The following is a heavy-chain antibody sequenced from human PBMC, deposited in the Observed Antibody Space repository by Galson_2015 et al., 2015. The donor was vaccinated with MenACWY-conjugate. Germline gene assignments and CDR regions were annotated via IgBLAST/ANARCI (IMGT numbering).Heavy chain of an antibody. J-gene: IGHJ3*02. V-gene: IGHV4-39*07. CDR3: ARVLGAFDI. Sequence: SETLSLTCTVSGGSIISGVYYWGWIRQPPGKGLAWIGSISYSGSTYYTPSLQSRVTMSVDTSKNQFSLKLTSVTAADTAVYYCARVLGAFDIWGQGTTVTVSS. CDR2: ISYSGST. CDR1: GGSIISGVYY. D-gene: IGHD2-8*02.